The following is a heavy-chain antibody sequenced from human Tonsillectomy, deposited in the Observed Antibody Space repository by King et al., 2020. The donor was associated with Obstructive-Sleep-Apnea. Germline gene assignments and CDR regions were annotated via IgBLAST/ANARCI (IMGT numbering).Heavy chain of an antibody. CDR2: IYPGDSDT. V-gene: IGHV5-51*01. D-gene: IGHD6-6*01. Sequence: VQLVESGAEVKKPGESLKISCKGSEYSFSSYWIGWVRQMPGKGLEWMGIIYPGDSDTRYSPSFQGQVTISADKSISTAYLQWSSLKASDTAVYYCARLAPFYSSSYQEDRFDYGGLGTLVTVSS. CDR3: ARLAPFYSSSYQEDRFDY. CDR1: EYSFSSYW. J-gene: IGHJ4*02.